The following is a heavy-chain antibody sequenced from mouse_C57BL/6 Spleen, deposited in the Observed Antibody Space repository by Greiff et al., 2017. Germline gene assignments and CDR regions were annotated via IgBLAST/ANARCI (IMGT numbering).Heavy chain of an antibody. V-gene: IGHV1-9*01. CDR2: ILPGSGST. Sequence: VKVVESGAELMKPGASVKLSCKATGYTFTGYWIEWVKQRPGHGLEWIGEILPGSGSTNYNEKFKGKATFTADTSSNTAYMQLSSLTSEDSAFYCCASRWFAYWGQGTLVTVSA. J-gene: IGHJ3*01. CDR1: GYTFTGYW. CDR3: ASRWFAY.